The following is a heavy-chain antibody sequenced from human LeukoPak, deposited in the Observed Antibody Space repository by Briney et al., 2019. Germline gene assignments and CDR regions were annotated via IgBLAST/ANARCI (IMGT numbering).Heavy chain of an antibody. CDR1: GFTVSSFG. CDR2: ISGSGGST. Sequence: GGSLRLSCAASGFTVSSFGMSWVRQAPGKGLDWVSAISGSGGSTYYADSVKDRFTISRDNSKNTLYLQMNSLRAEDTAVYYCAKDGDKGLDYWGQGTLVTVSS. V-gene: IGHV3-23*01. J-gene: IGHJ4*02. CDR3: AKDGDKGLDY. D-gene: IGHD3-9*01.